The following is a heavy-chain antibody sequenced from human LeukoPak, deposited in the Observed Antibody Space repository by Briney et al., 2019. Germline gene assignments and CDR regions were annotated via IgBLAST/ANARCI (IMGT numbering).Heavy chain of an antibody. J-gene: IGHJ4*02. CDR2: ISSSGSTI. D-gene: IGHD3/OR15-3a*01. V-gene: IGHV3-48*03. CDR1: GFTFSSYE. Sequence: GGSLRLSCAASGFTFSSYEMNWVRQAPGKGLEWVSYISSSGSTIYYADSVKGRFTISRDNAKNSLYLQMNSLRAEDTAVYFCARADWYSTDHWGQGTLVTVSS. CDR3: ARADWYSTDH.